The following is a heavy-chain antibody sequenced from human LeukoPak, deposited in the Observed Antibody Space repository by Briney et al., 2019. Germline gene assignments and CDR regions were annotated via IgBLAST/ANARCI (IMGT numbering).Heavy chain of an antibody. D-gene: IGHD3-22*01. J-gene: IGHJ4*02. CDR1: GFTFSNYW. V-gene: IGHV3-7*01. CDR3: ARSHSGYYEDY. Sequence: PGGSLRLSCAASGFTFSNYWMSWVRQAPGQGLEWVANIKEDGSEKYYVDSVKGRFTISRDNAKNSLSLQVNCLSAEDTAVYYCARSHSGYYEDYWGQGTLVTVSS. CDR2: IKEDGSEK.